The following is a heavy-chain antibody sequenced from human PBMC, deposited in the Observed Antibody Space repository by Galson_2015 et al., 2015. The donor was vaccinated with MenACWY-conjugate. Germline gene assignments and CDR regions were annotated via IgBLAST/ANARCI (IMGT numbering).Heavy chain of an antibody. D-gene: IGHD1-26*01. CDR2: INYSGST. CDR1: GGSISNTNYY. Sequence: SETLSLTCTVSGGSISNTNYYWGWIRQPPGKGLEWIGSINYSGSTYYNPSLKSRVTMSLDTSKNQLSLNLSSVTAADAAVYYCARRSYYSGSYTGWFDSWGQGDLVTVSS. CDR3: ARRSYYSGSYTGWFDS. V-gene: IGHV4-39*01. J-gene: IGHJ5*01.